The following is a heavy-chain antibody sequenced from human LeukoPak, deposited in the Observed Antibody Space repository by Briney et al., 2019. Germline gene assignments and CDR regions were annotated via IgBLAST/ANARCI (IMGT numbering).Heavy chain of an antibody. CDR3: VKEGRSLQTS. CDR2: IKEDGTET. V-gene: IGHV3-7*03. D-gene: IGHD5-24*01. CDR1: GCMFSSNW. Sequence: GGALRLSCAASGCMFSSNWMSWVRLAPGKGLEWVANIKEDGTETYYVDSVKDRFTISRDNAKNSLYLQMNSPRVEYTAVYYCVKEGRSLQTSWGQGTLVTVSS. J-gene: IGHJ5*02.